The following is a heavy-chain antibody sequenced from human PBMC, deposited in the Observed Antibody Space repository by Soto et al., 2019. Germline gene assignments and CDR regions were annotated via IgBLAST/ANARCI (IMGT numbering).Heavy chain of an antibody. CDR1: GFTFSSYT. J-gene: IGHJ4*02. CDR3: DKDSYGSRTPFYFDY. D-gene: IGHD3-10*01. Sequence: GVSLRLSCAASGFTFSSYTMSWFRLSPGWGLEWWSAISGSGGSTYYADSLKGRFTISRDNSRNTLYLQMNSLRAEDTAVYYCDKDSYGSRTPFYFDYRGQATLVTVSS. V-gene: IGHV3-23*01. CDR2: ISGSGGST.